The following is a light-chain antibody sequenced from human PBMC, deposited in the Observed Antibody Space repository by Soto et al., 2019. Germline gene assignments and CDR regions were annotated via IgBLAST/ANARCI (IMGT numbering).Light chain of an antibody. CDR2: GAS. J-gene: IGKJ2*01. Sequence: TVLTQSPGTLSLSPGERATLSCRASQSVSSTYLAWYQHKPGHPPRLLIYGASSRATGVPDRFSGSGSGTDFTLTISRLDPDDFAVYYCQQFGKSPTFGLGTKLEIK. CDR1: QSVSSTY. CDR3: QQFGKSPT. V-gene: IGKV3-20*01.